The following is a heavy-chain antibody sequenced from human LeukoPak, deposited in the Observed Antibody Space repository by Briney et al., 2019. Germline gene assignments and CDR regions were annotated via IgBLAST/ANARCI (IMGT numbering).Heavy chain of an antibody. CDR2: INPSGGST. D-gene: IGHD1-26*01. CDR1: GYTFTSYY. Sequence: ASVKLSCKASGYTFTSYYMHWVRQAPGQGLEWMGIINPSGGSTSYAQKFQGRVTMTRDTSTSTVYMELSSLRSEDTAVYYCTVGATMGDFDYWGQGTLVTVSS. CDR3: TVGATMGDFDY. V-gene: IGHV1-46*01. J-gene: IGHJ4*02.